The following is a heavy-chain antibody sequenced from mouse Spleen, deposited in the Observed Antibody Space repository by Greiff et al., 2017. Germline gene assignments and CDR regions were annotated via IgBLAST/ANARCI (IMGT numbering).Heavy chain of an antibody. CDR2: ISYDGSN. CDR3: ARGGVLPFDY. J-gene: IGHJ2*01. V-gene: IGHV3-6*01. CDR1: GYSITSGYY. D-gene: IGHD2-10*01. Sequence: VQLQQSGPGLVKPSQSLSLTCSVTGYSITSGYYWNWIRQFPGNKLEWMGYISYDGSNNYNPSLKNRISITRDTSKNQFFLKLNSVTTEDTATYYCARGGVLPFDYWGQGTTLTVSS.